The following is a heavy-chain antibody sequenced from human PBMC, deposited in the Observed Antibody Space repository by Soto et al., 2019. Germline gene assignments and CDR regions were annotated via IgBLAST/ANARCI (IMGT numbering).Heavy chain of an antibody. D-gene: IGHD3-22*01. V-gene: IGHV3-23*01. CDR2: ISYSGGTT. CDR3: ARDSPPDSYYYDSSPLPPDAFDI. J-gene: IGHJ3*02. Sequence: GGSLRLSCAASGFTFSSYAMSWVRQAPGKGLEWVSGISYSGGTTYYADSVKGRFTISRDNSKNTLYLQMNSLRAEDTAVYYCARDSPPDSYYYDSSPLPPDAFDIWGQGTMVTVSS. CDR1: GFTFSSYA.